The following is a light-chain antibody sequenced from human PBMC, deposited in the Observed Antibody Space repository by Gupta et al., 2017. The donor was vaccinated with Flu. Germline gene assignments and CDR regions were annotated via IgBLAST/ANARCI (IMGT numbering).Light chain of an antibody. V-gene: IGKV3-20*01. J-gene: IGKJ1*01. Sequence: EIVLTQSPGTLSLSPGERTTLSCRASQSVGNYLAWNQQQPGQAPRLLIYGASIRATGIPDRFSGSASGTDFTLTISRLEPEDFAVYYCQQDDMSPRTFGQGTKVEVK. CDR2: GAS. CDR1: QSVGNY. CDR3: QQDDMSPRT.